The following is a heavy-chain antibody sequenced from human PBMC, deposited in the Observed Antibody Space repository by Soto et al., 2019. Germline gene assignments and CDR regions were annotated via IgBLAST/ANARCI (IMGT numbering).Heavy chain of an antibody. CDR3: AKDIAGGQDYYGMDV. J-gene: IGHJ6*02. CDR1: GFTFDDYT. V-gene: IGHV3-43*01. D-gene: IGHD6-13*01. CDR2: ISWDGGST. Sequence: EVQLVESGGVVVQLGGSLRLSCAASGFTFDDYTMHWVRQAPGKGLEWVSLISWDGGSTYYADSVKGRFTISRDNSKNSLYLQMNSLRTEDTALYYCAKDIAGGQDYYGMDVWGQGTTVTVSS.